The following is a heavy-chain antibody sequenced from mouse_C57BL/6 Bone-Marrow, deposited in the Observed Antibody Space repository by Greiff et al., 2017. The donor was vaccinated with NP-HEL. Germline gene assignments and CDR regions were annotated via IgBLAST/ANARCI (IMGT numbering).Heavy chain of an antibody. V-gene: IGHV6-3*01. CDR1: GFTFSNYW. J-gene: IGHJ4*01. D-gene: IGHD1-1*01. Sequence: EVQGVESGGGLVQPGGSMKLSCVASGFTFSNYWMNWVRQSPEKGLEWVAQIRLKSDNYATHYAESVKGRFTISRDDSKSSVYLQMNNLRAEDTGIYYCTDYYGKGYAMDYWGQGTSVTVSS. CDR2: IRLKSDNYAT. CDR3: TDYYGKGYAMDY.